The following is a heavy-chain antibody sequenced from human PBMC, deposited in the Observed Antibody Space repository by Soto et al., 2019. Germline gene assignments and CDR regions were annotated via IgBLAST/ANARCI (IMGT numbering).Heavy chain of an antibody. CDR1: GGSFSGYY. Sequence: QVQLQQWGAGLLKPSETLSLTCAVYGGSFSGYYWSWIRQPPGKGLEWIGEINHSGSTNYIPSLKSRVTISVDTSKNQFSLKLSSVTAADTAVYYCARGAYNAFDIWGQGTMVTVSS. CDR2: INHSGST. J-gene: IGHJ3*02. V-gene: IGHV4-34*01. CDR3: ARGAYNAFDI. D-gene: IGHD1-20*01.